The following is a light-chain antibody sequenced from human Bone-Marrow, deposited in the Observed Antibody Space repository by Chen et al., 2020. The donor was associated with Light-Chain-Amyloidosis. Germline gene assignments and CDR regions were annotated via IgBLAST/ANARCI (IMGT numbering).Light chain of an antibody. V-gene: IGLV3-21*02. CDR1: NIGSTS. Sequence: SYVLTQPSSVSVAPGQTATIACGGNNIGSTSVPWYQQPPGQAPLLVVYDDSDRPSGIPERLSGSTSGNTATLTISRVEAGDEADYYCQVWDRSSDRPVFGGGTKLTVL. CDR2: DDS. CDR3: QVWDRSSDRPV. J-gene: IGLJ3*02.